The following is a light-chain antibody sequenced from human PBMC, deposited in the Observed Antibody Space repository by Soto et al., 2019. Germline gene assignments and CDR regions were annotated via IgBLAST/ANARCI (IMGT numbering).Light chain of an antibody. Sequence: EIVMTKSPATLSLSPGDRATLSCRASQNVHTDLACYQQKPGQAPRLLIYGASNRASGIPARFNGRGSGTEFTRTISGLQSEDFAIYYCQQYHNWPPLTFGGGTKVEIK. CDR1: QNVHTD. CDR3: QQYHNWPPLT. J-gene: IGKJ4*01. V-gene: IGKV3-15*01. CDR2: GAS.